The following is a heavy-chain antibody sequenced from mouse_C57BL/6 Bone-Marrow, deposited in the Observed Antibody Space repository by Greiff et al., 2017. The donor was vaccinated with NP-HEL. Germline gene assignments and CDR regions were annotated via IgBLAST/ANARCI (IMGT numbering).Heavy chain of an antibody. CDR3: AREGNYYGSSYGYFDV. D-gene: IGHD1-1*01. J-gene: IGHJ1*03. Sequence: VQLQESGPELVKPGASVKLSCKASGYTFTSYDINWVKQRPGQGLEWIGWIYPRDGSTKYNEKFKGQATLTVDTSSSTAYMELHSLTSEDSAVYFCAREGNYYGSSYGYFDVWGTGTTVTVSS. V-gene: IGHV1-85*01. CDR2: IYPRDGST. CDR1: GYTFTSYD.